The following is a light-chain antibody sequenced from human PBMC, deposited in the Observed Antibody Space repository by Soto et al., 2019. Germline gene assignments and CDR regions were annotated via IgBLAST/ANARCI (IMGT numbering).Light chain of an antibody. Sequence: DIQMTQSPSNLSGSVGDRVTITCRASQTIGSWVAWYQQKPGKAPKLLIYKASTLKSGVPSRFSGSGSGTEFTLTISSLQPDDFATYYCQHYNSYSEAFGQGTKVDIK. CDR1: QTIGSW. V-gene: IGKV1-5*03. CDR2: KAS. J-gene: IGKJ1*01. CDR3: QHYNSYSEA.